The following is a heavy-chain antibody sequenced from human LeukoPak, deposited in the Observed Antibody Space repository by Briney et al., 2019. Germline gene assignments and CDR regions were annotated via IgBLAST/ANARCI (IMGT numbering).Heavy chain of an antibody. CDR3: ARWGATGYGDY. CDR1: GFTFSSYG. Sequence: GGSLRLSCAASGFTFSSYGMDWVRQAPGKGLEWVSYISDSSSTIYYADSVKGRLTISRDNAKNSLYLQMNSLRAEDTAVYYCARWGATGYGDYWGQGTLVTVSS. V-gene: IGHV3-48*03. J-gene: IGHJ4*02. CDR2: ISDSSSTI. D-gene: IGHD3-9*01.